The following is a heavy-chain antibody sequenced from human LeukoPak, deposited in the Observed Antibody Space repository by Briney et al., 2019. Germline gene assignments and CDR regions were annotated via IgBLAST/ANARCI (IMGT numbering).Heavy chain of an antibody. CDR2: IYYSGST. Sequence: SETLSLTCTVSGGSISSSSYYWGWIRPPPGQGLEWIGSIYYSGSTYYNPSLKSRVTISVDTSKNQFSLKLSSVTAADTAVYYCARTYYYDSSGYYGINWFDPWGQGTLVTVSS. J-gene: IGHJ5*02. CDR1: GGSISSSSYY. CDR3: ARTYYYDSSGYYGINWFDP. D-gene: IGHD3-22*01. V-gene: IGHV4-39*07.